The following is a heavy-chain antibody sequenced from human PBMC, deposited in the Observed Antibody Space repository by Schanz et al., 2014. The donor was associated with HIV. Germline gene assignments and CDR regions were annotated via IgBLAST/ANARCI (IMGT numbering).Heavy chain of an antibody. D-gene: IGHD4-17*01. J-gene: IGHJ6*02. Sequence: QVQLVESGGGVVQSGRSLRLSCAASGFTFSNYGMHWVRQAPGKGLEWVALISYDGSYKYYADSVKGRFTISRDNSKNRLFLQMNSLRAEDRALYYCAREGPTVTPGYYYGMDVWGQGTTVTVSS. CDR3: AREGPTVTPGYYYGMDV. CDR1: GFTFSNYG. CDR2: ISYDGSYK. V-gene: IGHV3-30*03.